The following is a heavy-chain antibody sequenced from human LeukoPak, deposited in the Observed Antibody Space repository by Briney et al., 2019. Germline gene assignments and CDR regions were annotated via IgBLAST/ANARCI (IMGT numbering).Heavy chain of an antibody. CDR1: GGSISSHY. J-gene: IGHJ6*03. CDR3: ARGIAAAGTLPYYYCYYMDV. CDR2: IYYSGST. V-gene: IGHV4-59*11. Sequence: SETLSLTCTVSGGSISSHYWSWIRQPPGKGLEWIGYIYYSGSTNYNPSLKSRVTISVDTSKNQFSLKLSSVTAADTAVYYCARGIAAAGTLPYYYCYYMDVWGKGTTVTVSS. D-gene: IGHD6-13*01.